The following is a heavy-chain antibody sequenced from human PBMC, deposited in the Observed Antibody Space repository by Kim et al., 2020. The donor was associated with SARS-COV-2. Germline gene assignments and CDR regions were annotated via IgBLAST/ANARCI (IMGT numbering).Heavy chain of an antibody. J-gene: IGHJ5*02. CDR1: GYTFTSYA. D-gene: IGHD2-2*01. V-gene: IGHV7-4-1*02. Sequence: ASVKVSCKASGYTFTSYAMNWVRQAPGQGLEWMGWINTNTGNPTYAQGFTGRFVFSLDTSVSTAYLQISSLKAEDTAVYYCARDYEDIVVVPAASLVGPWFDPWGQGTLVTVSS. CDR3: ARDYEDIVVVPAASLVGPWFDP. CDR2: INTNTGNP.